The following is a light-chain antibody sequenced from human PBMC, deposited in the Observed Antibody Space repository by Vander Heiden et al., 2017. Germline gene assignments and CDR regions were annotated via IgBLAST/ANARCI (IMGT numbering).Light chain of an antibody. V-gene: IGLV3-1*01. CDR2: QDT. CDR3: QAWDSSNVV. J-gene: IGLJ2*01. CDR1: KLGDKY. Sequence: SYELTQPTSVSVSPGQTASIPCSGDKLGDKYACWSQQKPGQSPVVVIYQDTYRPSGIPVRFSGSNSGNTATLTIGGTQAMDEADYYCQAWDSSNVVFGGGTNLTVL.